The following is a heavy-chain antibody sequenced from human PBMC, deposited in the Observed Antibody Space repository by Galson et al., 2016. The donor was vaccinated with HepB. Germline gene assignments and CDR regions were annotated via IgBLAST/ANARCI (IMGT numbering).Heavy chain of an antibody. J-gene: IGHJ6*02. CDR1: GDSFKNAGHY. CDR3: ARDDRVGLEPDGLDV. Sequence: TLSLTCTISGDSFKNAGHYWTWVRQHPGKGLEWIGYIYYGGRPFYNPSLKGRVSISGYTSRNQFSLSLSSVTAADTAVYYFARDDRVGLEPDGLDVWGQGTTVIVSS. V-gene: IGHV4-31*03. D-gene: IGHD1-1*01. CDR2: IYYGGRP.